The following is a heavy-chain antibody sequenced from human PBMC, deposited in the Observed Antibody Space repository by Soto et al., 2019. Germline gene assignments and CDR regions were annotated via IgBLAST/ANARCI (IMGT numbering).Heavy chain of an antibody. V-gene: IGHV5-51*01. J-gene: IGHJ3*01. D-gene: IGHD2-21*02. CDR1: GYSFLSYW. CDR2: IHPGDSDT. Sequence: PGESLKISCKASGYSFLSYWIGWVRQMPGKGLEWMAIIHPGDSDTRYIASFQGQVTVSADKSTNTAYLQWSRLKASDTAIYYCATPGGRDFNAFDVWGQGTMVT. CDR3: ATPGGRDFNAFDV.